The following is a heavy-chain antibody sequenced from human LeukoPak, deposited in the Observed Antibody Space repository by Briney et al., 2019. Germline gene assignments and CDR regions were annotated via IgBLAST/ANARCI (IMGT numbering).Heavy chain of an antibody. J-gene: IGHJ6*03. CDR1: GGSFSGYY. CDR3: ASHSGSYYYYMDV. D-gene: IGHD1-26*01. CDR2: VYYSGST. Sequence: SETLSLTCAVYGGSFSGYYWSWIRQPPGKGLEWIGYVYYSGSTNYNPSLKSRVTISVDTSRNQFSLKVTSVTAADTAVYYCASHSGSYYYYMDVWGIGTTVTVSS. V-gene: IGHV4-59*01.